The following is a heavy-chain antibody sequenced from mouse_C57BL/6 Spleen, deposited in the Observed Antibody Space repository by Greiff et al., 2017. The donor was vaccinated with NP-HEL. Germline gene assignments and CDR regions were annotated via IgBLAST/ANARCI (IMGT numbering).Heavy chain of an antibody. CDR1: GFSLTSYG. CDR3: ASYYYGSIPFAY. CDR2: IWGVGST. V-gene: IGHV2-6*01. Sequence: QVQLKESGPGLVAPSQSLSITCTVSGFSLTSYGVDWVRQSPGKGLEWLGVIWGVGSTNYNSALKSRLSISKDNSKSQVFLTMNSLQTDDTAMYCCASYYYGSIPFAYWGQGTLVTVSA. J-gene: IGHJ3*01. D-gene: IGHD1-1*01.